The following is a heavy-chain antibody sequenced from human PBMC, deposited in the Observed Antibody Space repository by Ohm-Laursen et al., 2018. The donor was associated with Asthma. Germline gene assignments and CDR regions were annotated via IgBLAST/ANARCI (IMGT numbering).Heavy chain of an antibody. CDR3: ARDDYYDSSGYYYGATYFDY. J-gene: IGHJ4*02. CDR2: INPSGGST. CDR1: GYTFTSYY. Sequence: ASVKVSRKASGYTFTSYYMHWVRQAPGQGLEWMGIINPSGGSTSYAKKFQGRVTMTRDTSTSTVYMELSSLRSEDTAVYYCARDDYYDSSGYYYGATYFDYWGQGTLVTVSS. D-gene: IGHD3-22*01. V-gene: IGHV1-46*01.